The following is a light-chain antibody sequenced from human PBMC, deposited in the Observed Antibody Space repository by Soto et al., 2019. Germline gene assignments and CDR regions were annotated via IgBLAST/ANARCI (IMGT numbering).Light chain of an antibody. CDR3: QLYGISPH. CDR2: AAS. CDR1: QSVISIY. V-gene: IGKV3-20*01. Sequence: EIVLTQSPGTLSLSPGERATLSCGASQSVISIYLAWYQQKPGQAPRLLIYAASSRTTGIPDSFSGSAWRTDSPPTINRLEPEDFAVYYCQLYGISPHFGQGTRLEIK. J-gene: IGKJ5*01.